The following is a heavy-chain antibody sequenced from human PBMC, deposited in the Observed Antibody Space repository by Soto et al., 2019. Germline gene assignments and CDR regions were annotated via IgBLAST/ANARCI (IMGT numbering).Heavy chain of an antibody. CDR2: IIPIFGTA. CDR1: GGTFSSYA. J-gene: IGHJ6*02. V-gene: IGHV1-69*13. Sequence: SVKVSCKASGGTFSSYAISWVRQAPGQGLEWMGGIIPIFGTANYAQKFQGRVTITADESTSTAYTELSSLRSEDTAVYYCARALRYFDWLLPDYYYYGMDVWGQGTTVTVSS. D-gene: IGHD3-9*01. CDR3: ARALRYFDWLLPDYYYYGMDV.